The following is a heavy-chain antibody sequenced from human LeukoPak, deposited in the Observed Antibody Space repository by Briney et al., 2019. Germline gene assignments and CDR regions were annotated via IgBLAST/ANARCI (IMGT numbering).Heavy chain of an antibody. Sequence: ASVKVSCKASGYTFTSYDINWVRQATGQGLEWMGWMNPNSGNTGYAQKFQGRVTMTRNTSISTAYMELSSLRSEDTAVYYCARGGRRGGYWCGCSCYPYHFGMDVWGPGNKVTGSS. CDR3: ARGGRRGGYWCGCSCYPYHFGMDV. CDR1: GYTFTSYD. V-gene: IGHV1-8*01. D-gene: IGHD2-15*01. J-gene: IGHJ6*02. CDR2: MNPNSGNT.